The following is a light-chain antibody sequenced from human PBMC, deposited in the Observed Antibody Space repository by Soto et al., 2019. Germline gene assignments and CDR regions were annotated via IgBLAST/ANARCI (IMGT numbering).Light chain of an antibody. V-gene: IGLV2-11*01. CDR2: DVI. CDR1: SHDVGGYDY. J-gene: IGLJ2*01. CDR3: CSYAGTYTFVV. Sequence: QSAPTQPRSVSGSPGQSVTISCTGTSHDVGGYDYVSWYQQSPGKAPKLIIYDVIERPSGVPDRFSGSKSGNTASLTISGVQAEDEGDDYCCSYAGTYTFVVFGGGTKLTVL.